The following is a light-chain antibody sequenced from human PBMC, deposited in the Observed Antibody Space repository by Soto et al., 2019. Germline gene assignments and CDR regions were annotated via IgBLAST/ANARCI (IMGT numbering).Light chain of an antibody. J-gene: IGLJ2*01. V-gene: IGLV2-14*01. CDR3: SSYTSSSTPYVV. CDR1: SSDVGGYNY. Sequence: QSALTQPASVSGSPGQSITISCTGTSSDVGGYNYVSWYQQHPGKAPKLMIYDVSNRPSGVSNRFSGSKSGNTASLTISGLQAEDEDDYYCSSYTSSSTPYVVFGGGTKVTVL. CDR2: DVS.